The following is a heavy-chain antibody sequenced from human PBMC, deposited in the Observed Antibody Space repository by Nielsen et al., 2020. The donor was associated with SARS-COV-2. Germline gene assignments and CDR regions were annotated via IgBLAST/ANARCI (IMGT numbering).Heavy chain of an antibody. D-gene: IGHD5-18*01. Sequence: GGSLRLSCAASGFTFSSYTMNWVRQAPGKGLEWVSAISGSGGSTYYADSVKGRFTISRDNSKNTLYLQMNSLRAEDTAVYYCARRQIQLWGQSGGMDVWGQGTTVTVSS. CDR1: GFTFSSYT. J-gene: IGHJ6*02. CDR3: ARRQIQLWGQSGGMDV. V-gene: IGHV3-23*01. CDR2: ISGSGGST.